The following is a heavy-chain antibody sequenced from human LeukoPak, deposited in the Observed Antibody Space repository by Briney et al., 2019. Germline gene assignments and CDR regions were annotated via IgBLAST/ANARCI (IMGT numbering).Heavy chain of an antibody. CDR2: ISAYNGNT. Sequence: GASVKVFCKASGYTFTSYGISWVRQAPGQGLEWMGWISAYNGNTHYAQKLQGRVTMTTDTSTSTAYMEMRSLRSDDTAVYFCARGRPESPFDPWGQGTLVTVSS. J-gene: IGHJ5*02. V-gene: IGHV1-18*01. CDR1: GYTFTSYG. D-gene: IGHD1-1*01. CDR3: ARGRPESPFDP.